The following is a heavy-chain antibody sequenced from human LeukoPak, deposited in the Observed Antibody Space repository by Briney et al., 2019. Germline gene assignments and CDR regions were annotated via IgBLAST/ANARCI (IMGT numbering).Heavy chain of an antibody. J-gene: IGHJ4*02. CDR2: INSDGSIT. CDR1: GFTFSSYW. V-gene: IGHV3-74*01. CDR3: ARSSGYYYLYDY. Sequence: GSLRLSCAASGFTFSSYWMHWVRQDPGKGLVWVSRINSDGSITTYADSVKGRFTISRDNSKNTLYLQMNSLRAEDTAVYYCARSSGYYYLYDYWGQGTLVTVSS. D-gene: IGHD3-22*01.